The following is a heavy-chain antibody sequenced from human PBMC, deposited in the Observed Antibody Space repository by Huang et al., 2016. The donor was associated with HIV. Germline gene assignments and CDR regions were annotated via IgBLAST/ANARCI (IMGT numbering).Heavy chain of an antibody. CDR3: ALKGDSSGWEYFRH. D-gene: IGHD6-19*01. J-gene: IGHJ1*01. CDR1: VFTFSSYG. Sequence: QVQLVESGGGVVQPGRSLRLSCAASVFTFSSYGMLWVRQATGKGLVWVVVIWYYGSNKYYADSVKGRFTISRDNSKNTLYLQMNSLKTEDTAVYYCALKGDSSGWEYFRHWGQGTLVTVSS. CDR2: IWYYGSNK. V-gene: IGHV3-33*08.